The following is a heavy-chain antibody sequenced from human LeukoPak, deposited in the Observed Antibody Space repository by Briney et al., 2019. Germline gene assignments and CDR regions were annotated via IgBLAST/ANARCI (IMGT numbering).Heavy chain of an antibody. CDR2: ISYDGSNK. CDR1: GFTFSSYA. CDR3: ARESLGAAFDY. D-gene: IGHD1-26*01. J-gene: IGHJ4*02. Sequence: PGGSLRLSCAASGFTFSSYAMHWVRQAPGKGLEWVAVISYDGSNKYYADSVKGRFTISRDNSKNTLYLQMNSLRAEDTAVYYCARESLGAAFDYWGQGALVTVSS. V-gene: IGHV3-30-3*01.